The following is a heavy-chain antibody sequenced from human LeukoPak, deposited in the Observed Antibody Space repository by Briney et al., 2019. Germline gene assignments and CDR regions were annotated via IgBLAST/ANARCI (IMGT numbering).Heavy chain of an antibody. D-gene: IGHD3-3*01. J-gene: IGHJ4*02. CDR3: ARGDFLEWLFQEDY. V-gene: IGHV3-74*01. CDR1: GFTFSTYW. CDR2: INSDGSST. Sequence: SGGSLRLSCGASGFTFSTYWMHWVRHAPGKGLVWVSRINSDGSSTSYADSVKGRFTISRDNAKNTLYLQMNSLRAEDTAVYYCARGDFLEWLFQEDYWGQGTLVTVSS.